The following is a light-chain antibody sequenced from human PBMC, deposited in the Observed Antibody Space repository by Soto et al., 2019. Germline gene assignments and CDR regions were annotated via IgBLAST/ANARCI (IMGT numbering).Light chain of an antibody. V-gene: IGKV1-5*01. CDR2: AAS. J-gene: IGKJ1*01. CDR3: PHYNSNPWT. CDR1: QTVNGW. Sequence: DIQMTQSPSTLSASVGDRVTITCRASQTVNGWLAWYQQKPGKAPKLLIYAASNLESGVPSRFSGSGSASEFTLTISSLQPDDSATYHCPHYNSNPWTFGQGTKV.